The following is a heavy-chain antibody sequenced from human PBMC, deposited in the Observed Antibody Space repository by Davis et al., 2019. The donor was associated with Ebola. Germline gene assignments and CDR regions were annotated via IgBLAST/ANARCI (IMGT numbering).Heavy chain of an antibody. V-gene: IGHV4-30-2*01. J-gene: IGHJ3*02. CDR2: IYHSGST. Sequence: PSETLSLTCAVSGGSISSGGYSWSWIRQPPGKGLEWIGYIYHSGSTYYNPSLKSRVTISVDRSKNQFSLKLSSVTAADTAVYYCAGQTYYYDSSDAFDIWGQGTMVTVSS. CDR1: GGSISSGGYS. CDR3: AGQTYYYDSSDAFDI. D-gene: IGHD3-22*01.